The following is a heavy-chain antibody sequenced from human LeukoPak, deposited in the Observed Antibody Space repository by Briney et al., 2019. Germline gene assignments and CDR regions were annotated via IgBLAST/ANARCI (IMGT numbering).Heavy chain of an antibody. D-gene: IGHD4-23*01. J-gene: IGHJ4*02. CDR3: ARDLGHYGGVEDY. CDR1: GTFRSYT. CDR2: ISAYNGNT. V-gene: IGHV1-18*01. Sequence: ASVKVSCKTGGTFRSYTISWVRQAPGQGLEWMGWISAYNGNTNYAQKLQGRVTMTTDTSTSTAYMELRSLRSDDTAVYYCARDLGHYGGVEDYWGQGTLVTVSS.